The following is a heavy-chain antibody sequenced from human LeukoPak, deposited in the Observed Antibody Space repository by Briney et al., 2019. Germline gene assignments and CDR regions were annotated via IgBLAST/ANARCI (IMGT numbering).Heavy chain of an antibody. D-gene: IGHD3-22*01. J-gene: IGHJ4*02. CDR3: ARGPYYYDSSGYFAPDY. CDR1: GFTFSSYS. V-gene: IGHV3-21*01. CDR2: ISSSSSYI. Sequence: GGSLRLSCAASGFTFSSYSMNWVRQAPGKGLEWVSSISSSSSYIYYADSVKGRFTISRDNAKNSLYLQMNSLRAEDTAVYYCARGPYYYDSSGYFAPDYWGQGTLVTVS.